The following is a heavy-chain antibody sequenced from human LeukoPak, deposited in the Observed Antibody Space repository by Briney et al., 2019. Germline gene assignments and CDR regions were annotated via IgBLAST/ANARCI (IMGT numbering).Heavy chain of an antibody. CDR2: IQYDGSNK. Sequence: GGSLRLSCTGSGFDFGGSGVSWFRQAPGRGLKWVAFIQYDGSNKDYEDSVKGRFTISRDNSRNTLYLQMNSLRAEDTAVYYCAKDSHSYCTGASCYSHGRGFDYWGQGILVTVSS. CDR3: AKDSHSYCTGASCYSHGRGFDY. V-gene: IGHV3-30*02. J-gene: IGHJ4*02. CDR1: GFDFGGSG. D-gene: IGHD2-15*01.